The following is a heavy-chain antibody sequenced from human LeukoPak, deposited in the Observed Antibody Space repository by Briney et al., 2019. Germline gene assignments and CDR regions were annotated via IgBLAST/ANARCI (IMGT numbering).Heavy chain of an antibody. D-gene: IGHD6-13*01. V-gene: IGHV3-21*01. CDR2: ISSSSSYI. Sequence: GGSLRLSCAASGFTFSSYSMNWVRQAPGKGLEWVLSISSSSSYIYYADSVKGRFTISRDNAKNSLYLQMNSLRAEDTAVYYCAGGSQQLVRGWFDPWGQGTLVTVSS. J-gene: IGHJ5*02. CDR1: GFTFSSYS. CDR3: AGGSQQLVRGWFDP.